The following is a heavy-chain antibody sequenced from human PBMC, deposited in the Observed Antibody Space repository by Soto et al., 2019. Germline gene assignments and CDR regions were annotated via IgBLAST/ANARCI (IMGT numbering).Heavy chain of an antibody. CDR3: ARLVYDTRLNYMYFDF. D-gene: IGHD2-8*01. CDR2: IFHDGTA. Sequence: SETLSLTCAVSGVSISSGNWWTWVRQTPQRGLEYIGEIFHDGTANYYPSFERRVAISVDTSKNQFSLKLTSVTAADTAIYFCARLVYDTRLNYMYFDFWGQGALVTAPQ. J-gene: IGHJ4*02. V-gene: IGHV4-4*02. CDR1: GVSISSGNW.